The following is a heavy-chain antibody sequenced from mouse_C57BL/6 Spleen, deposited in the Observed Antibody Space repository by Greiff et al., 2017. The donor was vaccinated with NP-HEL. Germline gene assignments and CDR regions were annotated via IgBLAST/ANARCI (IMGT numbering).Heavy chain of an antibody. CDR2: IYPGSGST. D-gene: IGHD2-5*01. CDR1: GYTFTSYW. CDR3: ARKGAYYSNYEGYFDV. Sequence: VQLQQPGAELVKPGASVKMSCKASGYTFTSYWITWVKQRPGQGLEWIGDIYPGSGSTNYNEKFKSKATLTVDTSSSTAYMQLSSLTSEDSAVYYCARKGAYYSNYEGYFDVWGTGTTVTVSS. J-gene: IGHJ1*03. V-gene: IGHV1-55*01.